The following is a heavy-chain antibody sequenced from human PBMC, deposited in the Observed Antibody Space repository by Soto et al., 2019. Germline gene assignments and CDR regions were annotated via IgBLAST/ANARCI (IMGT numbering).Heavy chain of an antibody. CDR1: GFTFSSYA. J-gene: IGHJ4*02. CDR2: ISYDGSNK. Sequence: GGSLRLSCVASGFTFSSYAMHWVRQAPGKGLEWVAVISYDGSNKYYADSVKGRFTISRDNSKNTLYLQMNSLRAEDTAVYYCASPGRDSSGSTGSYWGQGTLVTVSS. CDR3: ASPGRDSSGSTGSY. D-gene: IGHD3-22*01. V-gene: IGHV3-30-3*01.